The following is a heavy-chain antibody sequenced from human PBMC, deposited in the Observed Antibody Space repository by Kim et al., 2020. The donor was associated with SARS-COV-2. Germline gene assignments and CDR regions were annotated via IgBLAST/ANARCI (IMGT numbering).Heavy chain of an antibody. CDR2: IWYDGSNK. CDR1: GFTFSSYG. V-gene: IGHV3-33*01. Sequence: GGSLRLSCAASGFTFSSYGMHWVRQAPGKGLEWVAVIWYDGSNKYYADSVKGRFTISRDNSKNTLYLQMNSLRAEDTAVYYCARDLSYYYGMEVWGQGTTVTVSS. CDR3: ARDLSYYYGMEV. J-gene: IGHJ6*01.